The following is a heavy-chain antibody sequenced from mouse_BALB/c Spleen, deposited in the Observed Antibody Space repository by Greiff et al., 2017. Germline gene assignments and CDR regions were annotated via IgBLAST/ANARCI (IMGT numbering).Heavy chain of an antibody. Sequence: DLVKPGASVKLSCKASGYTFTSYWINWIKQRPGQGLEWIGRIATGSGSTYYNEMFKGKATLTVDKSSSTAYIQLSSLSSEDSAVYFCARLGRGAMDYWGQGTSVTVSS. V-gene: IGHV1S41*01. J-gene: IGHJ4*01. CDR3: ARLGRGAMDY. CDR1: GYTFTSYW. D-gene: IGHD4-1*01. CDR2: IATGSGST.